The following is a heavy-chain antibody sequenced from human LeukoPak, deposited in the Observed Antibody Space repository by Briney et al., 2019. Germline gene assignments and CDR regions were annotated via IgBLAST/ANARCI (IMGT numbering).Heavy chain of an antibody. D-gene: IGHD3-10*01. CDR1: GGSISSYY. V-gene: IGHV4-59*01. CDR2: IYYSGST. CDR3: ARGILWFGEFNDAFDI. J-gene: IGHJ3*02. Sequence: SKTLSLICTVSGGSISSYYWSWIRQPPGKGLEWIGYIYYSGSTNYNPSLKSRVTISVDTSKNQFSLELSSVTAADTAVYYCARGILWFGEFNDAFDIWGQGTMVTVSS.